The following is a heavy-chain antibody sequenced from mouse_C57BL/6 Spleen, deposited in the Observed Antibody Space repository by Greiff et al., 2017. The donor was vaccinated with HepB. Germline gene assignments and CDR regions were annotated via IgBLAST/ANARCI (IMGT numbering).Heavy chain of an antibody. V-gene: IGHV5-17*01. CDR3: AREGIVATDY. CDR2: ISSGSSTI. D-gene: IGHD1-1*01. Sequence: EVKLVESGGGLVKPGGSLKLSCAASGFTFSDYGMHWVRQAPEKGLEWVAYISSGSSTIYYADTVKGRFTISRDNAKNTLFLQMTSLRAEDTAMYYCAREGIVATDYWGQGTTLTVSS. J-gene: IGHJ2*01. CDR1: GFTFSDYG.